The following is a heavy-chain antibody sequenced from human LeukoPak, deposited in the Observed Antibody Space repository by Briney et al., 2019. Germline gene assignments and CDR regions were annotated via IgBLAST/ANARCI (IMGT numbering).Heavy chain of an antibody. CDR2: ISSSGSTI. Sequence: SGGSLRLSCAASGFTFSSYEMNWVRQATGKGLEWVSYISSSGSTIYYADSVKGRFTISRDNAKNSLYLQMNSLRAEDTAVYYCARDRLGATYFDYRGQGTLVTVSS. D-gene: IGHD1-26*01. V-gene: IGHV3-48*03. CDR3: ARDRLGATYFDY. J-gene: IGHJ4*02. CDR1: GFTFSSYE.